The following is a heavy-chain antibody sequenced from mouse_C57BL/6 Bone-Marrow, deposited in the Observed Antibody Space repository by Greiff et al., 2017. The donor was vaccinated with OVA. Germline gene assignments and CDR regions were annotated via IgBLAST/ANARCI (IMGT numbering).Heavy chain of an antibody. CDR3: ARSLITTVVAHFDY. D-gene: IGHD1-1*01. CDR2: INPGSGGT. V-gene: IGHV1-54*01. Sequence: QVQLKGSGAELVRPGTSVKVSCKASGYAFTNYLIEWVKQRPGQGLEWIGVINPGSGGTNYNEKFKGKATLTADKSSSTAYMQLSSLTSEDSAVYFCARSLITTVVAHFDYWGQGTTLTVSS. CDR1: GYAFTNYL. J-gene: IGHJ2*01.